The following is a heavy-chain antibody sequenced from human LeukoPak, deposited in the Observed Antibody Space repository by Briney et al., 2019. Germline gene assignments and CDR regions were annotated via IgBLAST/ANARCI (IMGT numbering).Heavy chain of an antibody. J-gene: IGHJ4*02. Sequence: GSLRLSCTASGFTFGDYAMSWFRQAPGKGLEWVGFIRSKAYGGTTEYAASVKGRFTISRDDSKSIAYLQMNSLKTEDTAVYYCTRDGHHIVVVPAAFDYWGQGTLVTVSS. V-gene: IGHV3-49*03. CDR3: TRDGHHIVVVPAAFDY. CDR1: GFTFGDYA. D-gene: IGHD2-2*01. CDR2: IRSKAYGGTT.